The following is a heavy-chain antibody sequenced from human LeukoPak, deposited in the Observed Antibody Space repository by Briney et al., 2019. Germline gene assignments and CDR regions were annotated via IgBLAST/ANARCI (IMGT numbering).Heavy chain of an antibody. CDR2: IRSKANSYAT. V-gene: IGHV3-73*01. J-gene: IGHJ4*02. Sequence: GSLRLSCAASGFTFSCSAMHWVRQASGKGLEWVGRIRSKANSYATAYAASVKGRFTISRDDSKNTAYLQMNSLKTEDTAVYYCTRHECSGGSCDYWGQGTLVTVSS. CDR1: GFTFSCSA. D-gene: IGHD2-15*01. CDR3: TRHECSGGSCDY.